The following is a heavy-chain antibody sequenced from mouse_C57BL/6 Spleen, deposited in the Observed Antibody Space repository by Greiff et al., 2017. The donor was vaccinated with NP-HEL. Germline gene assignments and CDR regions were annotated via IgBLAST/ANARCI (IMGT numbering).Heavy chain of an antibody. Sequence: QVQLQQPGAELVRPGTSVKLSCKASGYTFTSYWMHWVKQRPGQGLEWIGVIDPSDSYTNYNQKFKGKATLTVDTSSSTAYMQLSSLTSEDSAVYYCARGTRYYAMDYWGQGTSVTVSS. CDR2: IDPSDSYT. V-gene: IGHV1-59*01. CDR3: ARGTRYYAMDY. J-gene: IGHJ4*01. D-gene: IGHD3-3*01. CDR1: GYTFTSYW.